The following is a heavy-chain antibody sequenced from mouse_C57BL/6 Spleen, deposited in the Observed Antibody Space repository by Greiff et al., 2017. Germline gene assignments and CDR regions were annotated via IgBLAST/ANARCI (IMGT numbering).Heavy chain of an antibody. Sequence: QVQLQQPGAELVKPGASVKLSCKASGYTFTSYWMHWVKQRPGQGLEWIGMIHPNSGSTNYNEKFKSKATLTVDKSSSTAYMQLSSLTSEDSAVDYCAAYDYEGDYYAMDYWGQGTSVTVSA. J-gene: IGHJ4*01. D-gene: IGHD2-4*01. CDR2: IHPNSGST. V-gene: IGHV1-64*01. CDR1: GYTFTSYW. CDR3: AAYDYEGDYYAMDY.